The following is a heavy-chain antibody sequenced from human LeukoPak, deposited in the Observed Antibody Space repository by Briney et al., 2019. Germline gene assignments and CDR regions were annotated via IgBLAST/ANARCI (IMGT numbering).Heavy chain of an antibody. V-gene: IGHV3-23*01. J-gene: IGHJ4*02. D-gene: IGHD4-17*01. CDR3: AKGGTTVTTSYDY. CDR2: ISGSGGST. Sequence: QSGGSLRLSCAASGFTFSSYAMSWVRQAPGKGLEWVSAISGSGGSTYYADSVKGRFTISRDNSKNTLYLQMNSPRAEDTAVYYCAKGGTTVTTSYDYWGQGTLVTVSS. CDR1: GFTFSSYA.